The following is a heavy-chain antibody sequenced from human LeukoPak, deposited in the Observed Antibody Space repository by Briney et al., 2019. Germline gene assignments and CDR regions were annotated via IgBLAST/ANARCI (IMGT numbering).Heavy chain of an antibody. D-gene: IGHD3-22*01. CDR3: ARDLSGDYDSSEIDY. V-gene: IGHV3-9*01. CDR1: GFTFNNYA. CDR2: ISWDRGTT. J-gene: IGHJ4*02. Sequence: PGGSLRLSCEASGFTFNNYAMHWVRQAPGKGLEWVSGISWDRGTTGYGDSVKGRFTISRDNAKNSMYLQMKSLRAEDTAVYYCARDLSGDYDSSEIDYWGQGTLVTVSS.